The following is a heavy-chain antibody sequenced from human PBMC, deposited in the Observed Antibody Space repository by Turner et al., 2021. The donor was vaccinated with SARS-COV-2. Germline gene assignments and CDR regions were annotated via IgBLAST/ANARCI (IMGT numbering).Heavy chain of an antibody. J-gene: IGHJ4*02. CDR3: ASSSGYSGSWYLKH. V-gene: IGHV3-53*04. CDR2: IYSGGST. CDR1: GFTVSSNY. D-gene: IGHD6-13*01. Sequence: EVKLVESGGGLVQPGGSLRLSCAASGFTVSSNYMSWFRQAPGKGPEWVSVIYSGGSTYYADSVKGRFTISRHNSKNTLYLQMNSLRAEDTAVYYCASSSGYSGSWYLKHWGQGTLVTVSS.